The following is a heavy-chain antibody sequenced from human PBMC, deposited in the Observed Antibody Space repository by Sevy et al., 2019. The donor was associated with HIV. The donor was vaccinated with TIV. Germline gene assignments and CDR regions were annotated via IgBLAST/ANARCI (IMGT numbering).Heavy chain of an antibody. D-gene: IGHD4-17*01. CDR2: ISGSGGST. V-gene: IGHV3-23*01. CDR3: AKGLSVTSYYYGMDV. Sequence: GGSLRLACAASGFTFGSYAINWVRQAPGKGLEWVSAISGSGGSTYYADSVKGRLTISRDNSKNTLYLQMNNLRVEDTAVYYCAKGLSVTSYYYGMDVWGQGTTVTVSS. J-gene: IGHJ6*02. CDR1: GFTFGSYA.